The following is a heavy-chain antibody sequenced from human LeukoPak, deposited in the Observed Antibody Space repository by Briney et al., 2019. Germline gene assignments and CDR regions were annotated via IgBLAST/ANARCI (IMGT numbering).Heavy chain of an antibody. D-gene: IGHD1-26*01. CDR2: IYPGDSDT. CDR1: GYSFTSYW. CDR3: ARQRTRTWSNYYGMDV. Sequence: GESLKISCKGSGYSFTSYWIGWVRQMPGKGLEWTGIIYPGDSDTRYSPSFQGQVTISADKSISTAYLQWSSLKASDTAMYYCARQRTRTWSNYYGMDVWGQGTTVTVSS. J-gene: IGHJ6*02. V-gene: IGHV5-51*01.